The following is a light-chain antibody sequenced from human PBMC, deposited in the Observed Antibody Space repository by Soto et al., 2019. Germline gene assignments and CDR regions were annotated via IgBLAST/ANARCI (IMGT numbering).Light chain of an antibody. J-gene: IGLJ2*01. CDR1: SSDVGNYNY. CDR2: DVS. Sequence: QSALTQPRSVSGSPGQSVTISCSGTSSDVGNYNYVSWYQHHPGKAPKLMIYDVSKRPSWVPDRFSGSKSGNTASLTISGLQAEDEADYYCCSYAGSYSVIFGGGTKVTVL. V-gene: IGLV2-11*01. CDR3: CSYAGSYSVI.